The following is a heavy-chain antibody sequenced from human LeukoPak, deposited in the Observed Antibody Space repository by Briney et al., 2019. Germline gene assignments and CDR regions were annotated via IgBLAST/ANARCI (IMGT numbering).Heavy chain of an antibody. CDR1: GYTFTSYG. V-gene: IGHV1-18*01. D-gene: IGHD1-26*01. CDR2: ISACNGNT. CDR3: ARRGGGSYLYDDAFDI. J-gene: IGHJ3*02. Sequence: GASVKVSCKASGYTFTSYGISWVRQAPGQGLEWMGWISACNGNTNYAQKLQGRVTMTTDTSTSTAYMELRSLRSDDTAVYYCARRGGGSYLYDDAFDIWGQGTMVTVSS.